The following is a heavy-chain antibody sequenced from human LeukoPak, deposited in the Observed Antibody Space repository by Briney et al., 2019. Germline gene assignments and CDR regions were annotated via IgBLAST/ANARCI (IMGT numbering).Heavy chain of an antibody. CDR2: IYSGGSP. V-gene: IGHV3-53*01. Sequence: GGSLTLSCAASGFTLSSNYMSWVRQAPGKGLEWVSVIYSGGSPYYPDSVKGRFTISRDNTKNTLYRQMNSLRDEDTAVYYCAREGSAPVEGAFDIWGQGTMVTVSS. D-gene: IGHD1-26*01. CDR1: GFTLSSNY. J-gene: IGHJ3*02. CDR3: AREGSAPVEGAFDI.